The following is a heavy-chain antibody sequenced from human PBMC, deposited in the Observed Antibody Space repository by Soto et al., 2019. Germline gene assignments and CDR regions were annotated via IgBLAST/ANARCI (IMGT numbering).Heavy chain of an antibody. CDR3: ARQFGVNPHFDY. D-gene: IGHD2-8*01. Sequence: QVQLVQSGAEVKEPGASVKVSCMASGYSFTSYGLIWLRQAPGQRLEWMGWISPYNGNTNYAQKLQGRVTMTTDTSKNTAYMELRSLRSDDTAVYYCARQFGVNPHFDYWGQGTLVAVSS. V-gene: IGHV1-18*01. CDR2: ISPYNGNT. J-gene: IGHJ4*02. CDR1: GYSFTSYG.